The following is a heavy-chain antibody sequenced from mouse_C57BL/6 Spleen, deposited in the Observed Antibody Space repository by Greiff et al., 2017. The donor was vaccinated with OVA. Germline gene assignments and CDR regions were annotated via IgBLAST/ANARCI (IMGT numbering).Heavy chain of an antibody. CDR2: INPNNGGT. J-gene: IGHJ4*01. V-gene: IGHV1-26*01. Sequence: VQLQQSGPELVKPGASVKISCKASGYTFTDYYMNWVKQSHGKSLEWIGDINPNNGGTSYNQKFKGKATLTVDKSSSTAYMELRSLTSEDSAVDYCARDYYGSRDYAMDYWGQGTSVTVSS. D-gene: IGHD1-1*01. CDR3: ARDYYGSRDYAMDY. CDR1: GYTFTDYY.